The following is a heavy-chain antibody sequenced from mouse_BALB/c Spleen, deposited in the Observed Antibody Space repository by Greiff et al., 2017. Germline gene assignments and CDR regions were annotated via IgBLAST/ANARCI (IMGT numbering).Heavy chain of an antibody. Sequence: EVMLVESGPSLVKPSQTLSLTCSVTGDSITSGYWNWIRKFPGNKLEYMGYISYSGSTYYNPSLKSRISITRDTSKNQYYLQLNSVTTEDTATYYCARRARGYDAFMDYWGQGTSVTVSS. CDR2: ISYSGST. V-gene: IGHV3-8*02. D-gene: IGHD2-14*01. J-gene: IGHJ4*01. CDR3: ARRARGYDAFMDY. CDR1: GDSITSGY.